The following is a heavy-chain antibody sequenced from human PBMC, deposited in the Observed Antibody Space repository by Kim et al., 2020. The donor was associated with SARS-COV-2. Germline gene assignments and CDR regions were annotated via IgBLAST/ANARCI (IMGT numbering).Heavy chain of an antibody. J-gene: IGHJ4*02. CDR1: GGTFSSYA. CDR3: ARSAYSGYWGYFDY. V-gene: IGHV1-69*13. D-gene: IGHD5-12*01. Sequence: SVKVSCKASGGTFSSYAISWVRQAPGQGLEWMGGIIPFFGTANNAQKFQGRVTITADESTSTAYMELSSLRSEDTAVYYCARSAYSGYWGYFDYWGQGTLVTVSS. CDR2: IIPFFGTA.